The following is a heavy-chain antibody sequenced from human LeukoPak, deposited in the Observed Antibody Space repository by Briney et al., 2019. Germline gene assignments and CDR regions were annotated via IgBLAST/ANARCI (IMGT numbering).Heavy chain of an antibody. J-gene: IGHJ4*02. V-gene: IGHV3-15*01. CDR3: TTSYYDFWSGYYSTYYFDY. Sequence: PGGSLGLSCAASGFTFSNAWMSWVRQAPGKGLEWVGRIKSKTDGGTTDYAAPVKGRFTISRDDSKNTLYLQMNSLKTEDTAVYYCTTSYYDFWSGYYSTYYFDYWGQGTLVTVSS. D-gene: IGHD3-3*01. CDR2: IKSKTDGGTT. CDR1: GFTFSNAW.